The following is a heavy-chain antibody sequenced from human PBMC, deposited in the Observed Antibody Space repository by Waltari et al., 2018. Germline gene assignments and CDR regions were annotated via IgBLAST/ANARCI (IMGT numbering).Heavy chain of an antibody. CDR2: IYYSGST. CDR1: GGSISSSSYY. CDR3: ARAFDVLLWFRELRHPIYYFDY. Sequence: QLQLQESGPGLVKPSETLSLTCTVSGGSISSSSYYWGWIRQPPGKGLEWIGSIYYSGSTYYNPSLKSRVTISVDTSKNQFSLKLSSVTAADTAVYYCARAFDVLLWFRELRHPIYYFDYWGQGTLVTVSS. V-gene: IGHV4-39*07. D-gene: IGHD3-10*01. J-gene: IGHJ4*02.